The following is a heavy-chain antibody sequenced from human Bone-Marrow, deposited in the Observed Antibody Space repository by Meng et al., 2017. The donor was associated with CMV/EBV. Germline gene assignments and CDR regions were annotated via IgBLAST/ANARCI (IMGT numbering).Heavy chain of an antibody. V-gene: IGHV4-61*01. CDR1: GGSVSSGSYY. Sequence: SETLSLTCTVSGGSVSSGSYYWSWIRQPPGKGLEWIGYIYYSGSTNYNPSLKSRVTISVDTSKNQFSLKLSSVTAADTAVYYCARDRTSSSGHIGRVSDYYYGMDVWGQGTTVTVSS. J-gene: IGHJ6*02. D-gene: IGHD6-19*01. CDR2: IYYSGST. CDR3: ARDRTSSSGHIGRVSDYYYGMDV.